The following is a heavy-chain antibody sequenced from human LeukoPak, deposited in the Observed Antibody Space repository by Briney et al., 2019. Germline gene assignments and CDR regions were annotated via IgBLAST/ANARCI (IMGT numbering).Heavy chain of an antibody. Sequence: PGGSLRLSCAASGFTFSSYGMSWVRQAPGKGLEWVSAISGSGGSTYYADSVKGRFTISRDNSKNTLYLQMNSLRAEDTALYYCAKDIRRWLQLTSQWGGLLFDYWGQGTLVTVSS. CDR2: ISGSGGST. J-gene: IGHJ4*02. D-gene: IGHD5-24*01. CDR3: AKDIRRWLQLTSQWGGLLFDY. CDR1: GFTFSSYG. V-gene: IGHV3-23*01.